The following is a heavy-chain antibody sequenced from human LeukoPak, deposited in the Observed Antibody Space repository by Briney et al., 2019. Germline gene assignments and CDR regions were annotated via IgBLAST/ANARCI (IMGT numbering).Heavy chain of an antibody. CDR1: GFIFSSYG. V-gene: IGHV3-30*02. D-gene: IGHD1-14*01. CDR2: IRNDGSHK. Sequence: GGSLRLSCAASGFIFSSYGMHWVRQAPGKGLEWVAVIRNDGSHKYYGDSVKGRFSISRDNSKNTLSLQMNSLGPGDTAVYYCVKDRVTEAYGMEVWGQGTTVTVSS. J-gene: IGHJ6*02. CDR3: VKDRVTEAYGMEV.